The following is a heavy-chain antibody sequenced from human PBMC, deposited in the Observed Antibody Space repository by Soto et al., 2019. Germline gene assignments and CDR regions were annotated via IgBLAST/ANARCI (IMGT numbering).Heavy chain of an antibody. J-gene: IGHJ4*02. CDR3: ARAQGSGFLVS. V-gene: IGHV4-59*08. CDR2: IYYSVST. D-gene: IGHD3-10*01. CDR1: GGSISSYY. Sequence: SETLSLTCTVSGGSISSYYWSWIRQPPGKGLEWIGYIYYSVSTNYNPSLKSRVTISVDTSKNQFSLKLSSVTAADTAVYYCARAQGSGFLVSWGQGTLVTSPQ.